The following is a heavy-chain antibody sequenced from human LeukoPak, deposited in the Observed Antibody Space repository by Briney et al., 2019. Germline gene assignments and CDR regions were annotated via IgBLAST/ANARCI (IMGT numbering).Heavy chain of an antibody. CDR1: GGSFSGYY. CDR2: INHSGST. V-gene: IGHV4-34*01. D-gene: IGHD5-24*01. J-gene: IGHJ4*02. Sequence: SEALSLTCAVYGGSFSGYYWSWIRQPPGKGQEWIGEINHSGSTNYNPSLKSRVTISVDTSKNQFSLKLSSVTAADTAVYYCARGPERQDGYNYRYWGQGTLVTVSS. CDR3: ARGPERQDGYNYRY.